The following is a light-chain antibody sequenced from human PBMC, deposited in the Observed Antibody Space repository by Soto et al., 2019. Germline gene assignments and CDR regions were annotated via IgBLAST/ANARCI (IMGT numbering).Light chain of an antibody. J-gene: IGLJ1*01. Sequence: ALTQPPSASGSPGQSVTISCTGTSTDVGGYNYVSWYQQHPGKAPKLMIYEVSKRPSGVPDRFSGSKSGNTASLTVSGLQAEDEADYYCSSYAGSLYVFGTGTKVTVL. CDR1: STDVGGYNY. CDR3: SSYAGSLYV. V-gene: IGLV2-8*01. CDR2: EVS.